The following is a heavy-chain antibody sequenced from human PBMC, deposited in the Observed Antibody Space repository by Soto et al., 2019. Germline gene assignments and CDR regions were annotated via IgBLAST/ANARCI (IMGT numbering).Heavy chain of an antibody. CDR1: GYTFTGYY. CDR2: INPNSGGT. J-gene: IGHJ4*02. CDR3: AREYSSSFDY. Sequence: ASVTVSCKASGYTFTGYYMHWVRQAPGQGLEWMGWINPNSGGTNYAQKFQGWVTMTRDTSISTAYMELSRLRSNDTAVYYCAREYSSSFDYWGQGTLVTVSS. V-gene: IGHV1-2*04. D-gene: IGHD6-13*01.